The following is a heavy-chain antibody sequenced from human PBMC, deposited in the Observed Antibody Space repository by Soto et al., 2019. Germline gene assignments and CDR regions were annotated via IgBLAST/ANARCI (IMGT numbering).Heavy chain of an antibody. Sequence: QVQLQESGPGLVKPSGTLSLTCAVSSGSITSSNWWSWVRLPPGKGLEWIGEISHGGSTNYNPSLKSRVNMSVDKSKNQFSLKLNSVTVAETAVYYCASHLTMPATRGFDNWGQGALVTVSS. CDR2: ISHGGST. D-gene: IGHD2-15*01. J-gene: IGHJ4*02. V-gene: IGHV4-4*02. CDR3: ASHLTMPATRGFDN. CDR1: SGSITSSNW.